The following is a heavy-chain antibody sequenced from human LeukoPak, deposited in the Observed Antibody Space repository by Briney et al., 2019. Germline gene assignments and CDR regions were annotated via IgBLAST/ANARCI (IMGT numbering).Heavy chain of an antibody. CDR1: GFTFSSYA. D-gene: IGHD3-3*01. CDR2: ISGSGGST. V-gene: IGHV3-23*01. Sequence: GGSLRLSCAASGFTFSSYATSWVRQAPGKGLEWVSAISGSGGSTYYADSVKGRFTISRDNSKNTLYLQMNSLRAEDTAVYYCATDDDFWSGSPLFDYWGQGTLVTVSS. J-gene: IGHJ4*02. CDR3: ATDDDFWSGSPLFDY.